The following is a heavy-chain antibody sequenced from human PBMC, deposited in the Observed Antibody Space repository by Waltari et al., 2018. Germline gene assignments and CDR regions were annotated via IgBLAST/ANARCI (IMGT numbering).Heavy chain of an antibody. CDR3: ARADRGPRSGSSATPAWGP. Sequence: QVQLQQWGAGLLKPSETLSLTCAVYGGSFSVYYWSWIRQPPGKGLEWIGEINRSGSTTHNPSLKSRVTISLDTAKNHFSLKLSSVTAADTAVYYCARADRGPRSGSSATPAWGPWGQGTLVTVSS. V-gene: IGHV4-34*01. CDR1: GGSFSVYY. CDR2: INRSGST. D-gene: IGHD1-26*01. J-gene: IGHJ5*02.